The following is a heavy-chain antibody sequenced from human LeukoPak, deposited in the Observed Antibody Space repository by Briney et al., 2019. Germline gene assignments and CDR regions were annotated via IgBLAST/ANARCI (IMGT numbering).Heavy chain of an antibody. J-gene: IGHJ5*02. Sequence: SETLSLTCTVSGGSISGYYWTWTRQPPGKGLEWIGYVYHSGGTSYNPSLKSRVTIAVDTSKNQFSLKLTSVTAADTAVYYCARDNADYASGGDWFDPWGQGTLVTVSS. CDR2: VYHSGGT. CDR3: ARDNADYASGGDWFDP. V-gene: IGHV4-59*01. CDR1: GGSISGYY. D-gene: IGHD3-10*01.